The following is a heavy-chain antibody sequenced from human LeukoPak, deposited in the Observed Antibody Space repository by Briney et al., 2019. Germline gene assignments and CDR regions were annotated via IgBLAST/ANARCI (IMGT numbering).Heavy chain of an antibody. Sequence: GESLKISCKGSGYSFTSYWIGWVLQMPGKGLEWMGIIYPGDSDTRYSPSFQGQVTISADKSISTAYLQWSSLKASDTAMYYCARTKAVRGVYYDFWSGYYKSDAFDIWDQGTMVTVSS. D-gene: IGHD3-3*01. CDR1: GYSFTSYW. V-gene: IGHV5-51*01. J-gene: IGHJ3*02. CDR3: ARTKAVRGVYYDFWSGYYKSDAFDI. CDR2: IYPGDSDT.